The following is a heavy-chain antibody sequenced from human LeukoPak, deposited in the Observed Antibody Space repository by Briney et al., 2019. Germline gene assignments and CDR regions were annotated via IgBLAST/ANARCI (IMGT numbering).Heavy chain of an antibody. CDR2: IYYSGST. D-gene: IGHD3-22*01. V-gene: IGHV4-59*01. CDR1: GGFISSYY. J-gene: IGHJ6*03. CDR3: TRGSIAYYYMDV. Sequence: SETLSLTCTVSGGFISSYYWSWIRQPPGKGLEWIGYIYYSGSTNYNPSLKSRVTISVDTSKNQFSLKLSSVTAADTAVYYCTRGSIAYYYMDVRGKGTTVTISS.